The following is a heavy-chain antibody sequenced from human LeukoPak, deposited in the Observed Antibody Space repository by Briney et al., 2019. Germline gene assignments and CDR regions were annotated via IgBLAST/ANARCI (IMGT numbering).Heavy chain of an antibody. CDR2: IYPGASDT. J-gene: IGHJ4*02. Sequence: GESLKISCKGSGYSFTTYWIGWVRQMPGKGLEWMGIIYPGASDTRYSPSFQGQVTSSADKSISTAYLQWSSLKASDTAMYYCARLLRNIAAAVYFFDYWGQGTLVTVSS. CDR1: GYSFTTYW. V-gene: IGHV5-51*01. CDR3: ARLLRNIAAAVYFFDY. D-gene: IGHD6-13*01.